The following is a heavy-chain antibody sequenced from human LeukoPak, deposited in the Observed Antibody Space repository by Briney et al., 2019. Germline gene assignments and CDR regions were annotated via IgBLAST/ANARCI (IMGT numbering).Heavy chain of an antibody. CDR1: GFTFSSYE. V-gene: IGHV3-48*03. J-gene: IGHJ4*02. Sequence: ESGGSLRLSCAASGFTFSSYEMNWVRQAPGKGLEWVSYISSSGSTIYYADSVKGRFTISRDNAKNSLYLQMNSLRAEDTAVYYCAGGWGSGDYWGQGTLVTVSS. CDR2: ISSSGSTI. D-gene: IGHD7-27*01. CDR3: AGGWGSGDY.